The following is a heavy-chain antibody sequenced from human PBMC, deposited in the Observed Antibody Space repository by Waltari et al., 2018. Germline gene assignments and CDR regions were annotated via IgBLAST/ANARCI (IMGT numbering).Heavy chain of an antibody. CDR2: INHIGST. CDR3: ARGGIAVAGTVSYMDV. V-gene: IGHV4-34*01. Sequence: QVQLQQWGAGLLKPSETLSLTCAVYGGSFSGYYWSWIRQPPGKGLEWIGEINHIGSTNYDPSLKSRVTRSVDTSKNQFSLKLSSVTAADTAVYYCARGGIAVAGTVSYMDVWGKGTTVTVSS. J-gene: IGHJ6*03. D-gene: IGHD6-19*01. CDR1: GGSFSGYY.